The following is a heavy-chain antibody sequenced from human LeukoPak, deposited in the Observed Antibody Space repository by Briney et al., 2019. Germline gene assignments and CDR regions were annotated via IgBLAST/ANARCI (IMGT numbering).Heavy chain of an antibody. CDR3: ARLPGAHYFDY. J-gene: IGHJ4*02. Sequence: PSETLSLTCAVSGYSISSGYYRGWIRQPPGKGLEWIGSIYHSGSTYYNPSLKSRVTISVDTYKNQFSLKLSSVTAADTAVYYCARLPGAHYFDYWGQGTLVTVSS. CDR2: IYHSGST. CDR1: GYSISSGYY. V-gene: IGHV4-38-2*01. D-gene: IGHD7-27*01.